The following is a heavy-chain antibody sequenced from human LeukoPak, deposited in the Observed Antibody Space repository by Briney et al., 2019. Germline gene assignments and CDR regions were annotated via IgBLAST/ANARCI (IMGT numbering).Heavy chain of an antibody. D-gene: IGHD6-19*01. J-gene: IGHJ4*02. CDR2: FYPGDSDT. CDR3: ARGGHSGWYGPDSVDY. CDR1: GYSFTSYW. Sequence: GESLKISCKGSGYSFTSYWIGWVRQMPGKGLEWMGIFYPGDSDTRYSPSFQGQVTFSADKSISTAYMELNRLRPDDSAVYYCARGGHSGWYGPDSVDYWGQGSLVTVSS. V-gene: IGHV5-51*01.